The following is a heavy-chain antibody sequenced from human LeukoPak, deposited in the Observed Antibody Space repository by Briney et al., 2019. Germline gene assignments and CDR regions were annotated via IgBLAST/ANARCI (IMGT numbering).Heavy chain of an antibody. J-gene: IGHJ5*02. V-gene: IGHV1-46*01. Sequence: ASVKVSCKASGYTFGTHWMHWVRQAPGQGLEWMAIINPSGDFRSYAQKFQGRLTVIRDMSTRTVYMELSDLRPEDTAVYYCARDYSGEWEQLTGRWFDPWGQGTLVIASS. CDR1: GYTFGTHW. CDR2: INPSGDFR. D-gene: IGHD1-26*01. CDR3: ARDYSGEWEQLTGRWFDP.